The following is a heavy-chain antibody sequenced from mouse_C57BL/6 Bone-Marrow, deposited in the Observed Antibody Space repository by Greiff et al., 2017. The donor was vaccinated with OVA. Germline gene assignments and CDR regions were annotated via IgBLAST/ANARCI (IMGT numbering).Heavy chain of an antibody. CDR2: ISSGGSYT. CDR3: ASPYYYGSSYWYFDV. D-gene: IGHD1-1*01. J-gene: IGHJ1*03. Sequence: LEWVATISSGGSYTYYPDSVKGRFTISRDNAKNTLYLQMSSLKSEDTAMYYCASPYYYGSSYWYFDVWGTGTTVTVSS. V-gene: IGHV5-6*01.